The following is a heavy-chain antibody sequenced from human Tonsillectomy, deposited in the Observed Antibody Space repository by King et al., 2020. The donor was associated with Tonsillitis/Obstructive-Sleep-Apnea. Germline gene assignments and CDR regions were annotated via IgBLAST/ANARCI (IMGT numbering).Heavy chain of an antibody. CDR1: GFTFSNAW. CDR2: INSKTDGGTT. CDR3: TTDLRGGSYPPGGFDY. J-gene: IGHJ4*02. V-gene: IGHV3-15*07. D-gene: IGHD1-26*01. Sequence: VQLVESGGGLVKPGGSLRVSCAASGFTFSNAWMNWVRQAPGKGLEWVGRINSKTDGGTTDYAAPVKGRFTISRGDSKNTLYLQRNSLKTEDTAVYYCTTDLRGGSYPPGGFDYWGQGTLVTVSS.